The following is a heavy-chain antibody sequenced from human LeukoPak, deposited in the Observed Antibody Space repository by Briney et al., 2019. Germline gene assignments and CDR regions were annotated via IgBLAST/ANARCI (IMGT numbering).Heavy chain of an antibody. V-gene: IGHV4-59*01. CDR3: AREDRSSSVDY. J-gene: IGHJ4*02. D-gene: IGHD6-13*01. CDR1: GGSISSYY. CDR2: IYYSGST. Sequence: PETLSLTCTVSGGSISSYYRSWIRQPPGKGREWICYIYYSGSTNYNPSLKSRVTISVDTSKSQFSLKLSSVTAAGTAVYYCAREDRSSSVDYWGQGTLVTVSS.